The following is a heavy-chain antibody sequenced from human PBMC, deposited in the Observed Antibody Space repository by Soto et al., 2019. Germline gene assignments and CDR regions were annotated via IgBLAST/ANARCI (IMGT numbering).Heavy chain of an antibody. CDR2: ISYDGSNK. CDR3: AKDRTYEYYYGSGSYPMGMDV. CDR1: GFTFSSYG. V-gene: IGHV3-30*18. D-gene: IGHD3-10*01. J-gene: IGHJ6*02. Sequence: PGGSLRLSCAASGFTFSSYGMHWVRQAPGKGLEWVAVISYDGSNKYYADSVKGRFTISRDNSKNTLYLQMNGLRAEDTAVYYCAKDRTYEYYYGSGSYPMGMDVWGQVTTVTVSS.